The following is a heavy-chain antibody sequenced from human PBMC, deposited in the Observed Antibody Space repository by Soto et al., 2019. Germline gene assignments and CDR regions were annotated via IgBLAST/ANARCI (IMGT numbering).Heavy chain of an antibody. V-gene: IGHV4-61*08. CDR3: ARDRGVWVPAAQHGMDV. Sequence: SETLSLTCTVSGGSISSGGYYWSWIRQPPGKGLEWIGYIYYSGSTNYNPSLKSRVTISVDTSKNQFSLKLSSVTAADTAVYYCARDRGVWVPAAQHGMDVWGQGTTVTVSS. CDR1: GGSISSGGYY. J-gene: IGHJ6*02. D-gene: IGHD2-2*01. CDR2: IYYSGST.